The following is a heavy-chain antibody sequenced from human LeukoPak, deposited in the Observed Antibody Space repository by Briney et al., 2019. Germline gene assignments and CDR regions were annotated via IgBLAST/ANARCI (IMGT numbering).Heavy chain of an antibody. D-gene: IGHD1-26*01. CDR2: VYYSGST. CDR3: ARAAARSGSVGFDP. CDR1: GGSISTYY. Sequence: SETLSLTCTVSGGSISTYYWSWIRQSPGKGLEWIGSVYYSGSTNYNPSLKSRVSISVDTSKNQFSLELSSVTAADTAVYYCARAAARSGSVGFDPWGQGTLVTVSS. V-gene: IGHV4-59*08. J-gene: IGHJ5*02.